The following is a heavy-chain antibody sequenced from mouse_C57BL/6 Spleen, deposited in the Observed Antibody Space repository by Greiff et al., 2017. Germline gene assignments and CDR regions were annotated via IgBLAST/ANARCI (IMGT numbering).Heavy chain of an antibody. CDR3: ARAEDGYLDF. J-gene: IGHJ2*01. CDR1: GYSITSGYY. V-gene: IGHV3-6*01. CDR2: ISYDGSN. D-gene: IGHD2-3*01. Sequence: ESGPGLVKPSQSLSLTCSVTGYSITSGYYWNWIRQFPGNKLEWMGYISYDGSNNYNPSLKNRIYITRDTSKNQFFLKLNSVTTEDTSTYYCARAEDGYLDFWGQGTTLTVSS.